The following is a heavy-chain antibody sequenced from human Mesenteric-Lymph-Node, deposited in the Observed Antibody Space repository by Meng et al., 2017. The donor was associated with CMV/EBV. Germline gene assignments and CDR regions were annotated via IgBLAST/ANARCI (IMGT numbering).Heavy chain of an antibody. V-gene: IGHV4-31*02. D-gene: IGHD6-13*01. Sequence: SGGSISVGVYCWRSFRQHPWQGLVWFDYNYYCGTSYYNPSIITRVTISVDTSKTQFSLKLSSVTAADTAVYCCARYSSSFPNWFDPWGQGTLVTVSS. J-gene: IGHJ5*02. CDR2: NYYCGTS. CDR1: GGSISVGVYC. CDR3: ARYSSSFPNWFDP.